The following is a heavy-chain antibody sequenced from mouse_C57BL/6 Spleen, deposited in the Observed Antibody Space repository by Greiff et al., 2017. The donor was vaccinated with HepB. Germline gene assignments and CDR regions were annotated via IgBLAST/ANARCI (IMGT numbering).Heavy chain of an antibody. CDR1: GFTFSSYA. V-gene: IGHV5-9-1*02. CDR2: ISSGGDYI. J-gene: IGHJ2*01. Sequence: EVKVVESGEGLVKPGGSLKLSCAASGFTFSSYAMSWVRQTPEKRLEWVAYISSGGDYIYYADTVKGRFTISRDNARNTLYLQMSSLKSEDTAMYYCTRVDYKDFDYWGQGTTLTVSS. CDR3: TRVDYKDFDY. D-gene: IGHD2-12*01.